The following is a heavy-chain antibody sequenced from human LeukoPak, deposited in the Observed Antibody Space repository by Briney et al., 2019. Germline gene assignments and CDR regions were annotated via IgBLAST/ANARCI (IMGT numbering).Heavy chain of an antibody. D-gene: IGHD1-26*01. J-gene: IGHJ6*03. Sequence: SDPLSLTCTVSGGPFSSSSYDWGWIRKPTRKGLQWFGWIYYSGCTYCHPSLQSRVTISVVMYKHQFSMRLSSMTAEDTPVYYSAETPRSSTVLGAYYNLDVWGKGTTVTVSS. CDR1: GGPFSSSSYD. CDR3: AETPRSSTVLGAYYNLDV. V-gene: IGHV4-39*07. CDR2: IYYSGCT.